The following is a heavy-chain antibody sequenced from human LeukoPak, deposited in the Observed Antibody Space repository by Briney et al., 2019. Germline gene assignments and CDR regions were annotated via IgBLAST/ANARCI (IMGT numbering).Heavy chain of an antibody. J-gene: IGHJ3*02. CDR2: ISSSGSTI. Sequence: PGGSLRLSCAASGFTFSDYYMSWIRQAPGKGLEWVSYISSSGSTIYYADSVKGRFTISRDNAKNSLYLQMNSLRAEDTAVYYCAKGVVAARVAAFDIWGQGTMVTVSS. CDR1: GFTFSDYY. V-gene: IGHV3-11*01. D-gene: IGHD2-15*01. CDR3: AKGVVAARVAAFDI.